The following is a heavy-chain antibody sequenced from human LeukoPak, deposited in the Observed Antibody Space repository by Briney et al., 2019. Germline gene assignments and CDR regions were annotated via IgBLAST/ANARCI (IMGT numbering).Heavy chain of an antibody. CDR3: ARGYSSGWSDY. V-gene: IGHV4-59*01. CDR1: GGSISSYY. CDR2: IYYSGST. D-gene: IGHD6-19*01. Sequence: PSESLSLTCTVSGGSISSYYWSWIRPPPGKGLEWIGYIYYSGSTNYNPSLKSRVTISVDTSKNQFSLKLSSVTAADTAVYYCARGYSSGWSDYWGQGTLVTVSS. J-gene: IGHJ4*02.